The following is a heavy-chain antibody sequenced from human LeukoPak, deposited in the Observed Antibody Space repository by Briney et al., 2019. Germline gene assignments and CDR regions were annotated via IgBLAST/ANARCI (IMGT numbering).Heavy chain of an antibody. CDR2: ISSIGGRT. CDR3: VKDGTIVEDAFDI. V-gene: IGHV3-64D*06. J-gene: IGHJ3*02. D-gene: IGHD3-22*01. Sequence: GGSLRLSCSASGFTFSSYAMHWVRQAPGKGLEYVSAISSIGGRTYYPDSMKGRFTISRDNSKNTLYLQMSSLRAEDTAVYYCVKDGTIVEDAFDIWGQGTMVTVSS. CDR1: GFTFSSYA.